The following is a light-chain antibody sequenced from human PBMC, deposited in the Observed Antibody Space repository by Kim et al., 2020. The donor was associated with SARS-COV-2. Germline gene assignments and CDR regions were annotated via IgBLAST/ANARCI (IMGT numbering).Light chain of an antibody. CDR2: GAS. Sequence: EMVLTQSPGTLSLSPGERATLSCRASQSVSSSYLAWYQRKPGQAPRLLIYGASIRATGIPDRFSGSGSGTDFTLTISRLEPEDFAVYCWQHDGSSPLTFGGGTKVDIK. J-gene: IGKJ4*01. CDR1: QSVSSSY. CDR3: QHDGSSPLT. V-gene: IGKV3-20*01.